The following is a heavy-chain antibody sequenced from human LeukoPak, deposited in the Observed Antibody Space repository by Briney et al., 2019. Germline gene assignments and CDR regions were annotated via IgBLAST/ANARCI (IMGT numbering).Heavy chain of an antibody. D-gene: IGHD3-22*01. CDR2: IKQDGSEK. CDR1: GFTFSSYW. CDR3: ASNYYDSSGYHDHRFDY. V-gene: IGHV3-7*01. Sequence: PGGSLRLSCAASGFTFSSYWMSWVRQAPGKGLEWVANIKQDGSEKYYVDSVKGRFTISRDNAKNSLYLQMNSLRAEDTAVYYCASNYYDSSGYHDHRFDYWGQGTLVTVSS. J-gene: IGHJ4*02.